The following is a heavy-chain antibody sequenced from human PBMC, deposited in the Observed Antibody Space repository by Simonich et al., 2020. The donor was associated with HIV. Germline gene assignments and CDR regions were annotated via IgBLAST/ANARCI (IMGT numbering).Heavy chain of an antibody. D-gene: IGHD6-13*01. V-gene: IGHV4-38-2*02. CDR1: GYSISSGYY. CDR3: ARVMQQQLDRYYYYGMDV. J-gene: IGHJ6*02. CDR2: IYHSGST. Sequence: QLQLQESGPGLVKPSETLSLTCTVSGYSISSGYYWGWIRQPPGKGLEWIGSIYHSGSTYYNPSLKSRVTISVDTSKNQFSLKLSSVTAADTAVYYCARVMQQQLDRYYYYGMDVWGQGTTVTVSS.